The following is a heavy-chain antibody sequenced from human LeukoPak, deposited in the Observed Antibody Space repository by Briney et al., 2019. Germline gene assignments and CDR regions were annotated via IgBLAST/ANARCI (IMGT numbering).Heavy chain of an antibody. V-gene: IGHV4-30-2*01. CDR1: GGSISSGGYY. D-gene: IGHD4-11*01. Sequence: SETLSLTCTVSGGSISSGGYYWSWIRQPPGKGLEWIGYIYHSGSTYYNPSLKSRVTISVDTSKNQFSLKLSSVTAADTAVYYCARRGKDYSPVDWGQGTLVTVSS. CDR2: IYHSGST. J-gene: IGHJ4*02. CDR3: ARRGKDYSPVD.